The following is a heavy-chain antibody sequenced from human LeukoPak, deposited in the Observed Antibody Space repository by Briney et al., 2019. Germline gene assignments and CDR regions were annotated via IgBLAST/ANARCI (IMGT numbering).Heavy chain of an antibody. J-gene: IGHJ5*02. CDR2: IYHSGST. CDR3: ARGSGDYDARWFDP. D-gene: IGHD4-17*01. Sequence: PSETLSLTCTVSGYSISSGYYWGWIRQPPGKGLEWIGSIYHSGSTYYNPSLKSRVTIPVDTSKNQFSLKLSSVTAADTAVYYCARGSGDYDARWFDPWGQGTLVTVSS. CDR1: GYSISSGYY. V-gene: IGHV4-38-2*02.